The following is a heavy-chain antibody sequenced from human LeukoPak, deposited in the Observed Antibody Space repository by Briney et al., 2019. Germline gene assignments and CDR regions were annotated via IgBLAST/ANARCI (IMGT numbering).Heavy chain of an antibody. V-gene: IGHV3-21*01. D-gene: IGHD5-18*01. CDR3: ARDPTNSYGYYYFDY. CDR2: ISSSSSYI. CDR1: GFTFSSYS. J-gene: IGHJ4*02. Sequence: GGSLRLSCAASGFTFSSYSMNWVRQAPGNGLEWVSSISSSSSYIYYADSVKGRFTISRDNAKNSLYLQMNSLRAEDTAVYYCARDPTNSYGYYYFDYWGQGTLVTVSS.